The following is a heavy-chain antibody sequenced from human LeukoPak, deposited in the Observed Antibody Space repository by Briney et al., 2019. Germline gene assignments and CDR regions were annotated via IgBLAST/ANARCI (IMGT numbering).Heavy chain of an antibody. CDR1: GGTFSSYA. CDR3: ARIMLHGGGY. V-gene: IGHV1-69*13. J-gene: IGHJ4*02. D-gene: IGHD3-16*01. CDR2: ITPIFGTA. Sequence: ASVKVSCKASGGTFSSYAISWVRQAPGQGLEWMGGITPIFGTANYAQKFQGRVTITADESTSTAYMELSSLRSEDTAVYYCARIMLHGGGYWGQGTRVTVSS.